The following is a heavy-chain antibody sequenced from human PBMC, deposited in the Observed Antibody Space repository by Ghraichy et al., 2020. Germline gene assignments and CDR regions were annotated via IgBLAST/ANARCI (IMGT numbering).Heavy chain of an antibody. CDR2: ISYDGNNK. D-gene: IGHD2-2*01. V-gene: IGHV3-30*18. CDR1: GFTFSTYG. Sequence: LSLTCAASGFTFSTYGMHWVRQAPGKGLQWVAIISYDGNNKYYADSVKGRFTLSRDNSKNTLYLQMNSLRPEDTAVYYCAKDFGPTLGYCNSNSCPPYYGMDVWGQGTTVTVSS. J-gene: IGHJ6*02. CDR3: AKDFGPTLGYCNSNSCPPYYGMDV.